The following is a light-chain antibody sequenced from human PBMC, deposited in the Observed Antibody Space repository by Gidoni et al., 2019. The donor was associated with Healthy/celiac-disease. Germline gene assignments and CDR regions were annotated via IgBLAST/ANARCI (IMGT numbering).Light chain of an antibody. CDR2: AAS. CDR3: QHSYSTPLT. V-gene: IGKV1-39*01. CDR1: QSISSY. Sequence: DIQMTQSPSSLSASVGDRVTITCRASQSISSYLNWYQQKPGKAPKLLIYAASSLQSGVPSRFSGSGSGTDFTLTISSLQPEDFATYYCQHSYSTPLTCXGXTKVEIK. J-gene: IGKJ4*01.